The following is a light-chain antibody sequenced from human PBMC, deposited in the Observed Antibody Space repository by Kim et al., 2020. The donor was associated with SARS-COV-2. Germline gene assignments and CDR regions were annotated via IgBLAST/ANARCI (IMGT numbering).Light chain of an antibody. J-gene: IGKJ1*01. CDR3: QQYNGDLWT. CDR1: RGLNNW. Sequence: DIQVTQFPSTVSASVGDRVTITCRASRGLNNWLAWFQQKPGQAPKILIYKAFSLESGVPSRFSGSGSGTEFTLTIHNLQPDDFATYYCQQYNGDLWTFGQGTKLEI. CDR2: KAF. V-gene: IGKV1-5*03.